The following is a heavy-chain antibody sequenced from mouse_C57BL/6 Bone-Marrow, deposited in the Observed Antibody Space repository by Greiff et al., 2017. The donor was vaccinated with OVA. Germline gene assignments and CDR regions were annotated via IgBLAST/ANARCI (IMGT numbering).Heavy chain of an antibody. CDR3: TTITTVVVPGDY. CDR1: GFNIKDDY. Sequence: EVQLQQSGAELVRPGASVKLSCTASGFNIKDDYMHWVKQRPEQGLEWIGWIDPENGDTEYAPKFQGKATITADTSSNPAYLQLSSLTSEDTAVYYCTTITTVVVPGDYWGQGTTLTVSS. V-gene: IGHV14-4*01. D-gene: IGHD1-1*01. CDR2: IDPENGDT. J-gene: IGHJ2*01.